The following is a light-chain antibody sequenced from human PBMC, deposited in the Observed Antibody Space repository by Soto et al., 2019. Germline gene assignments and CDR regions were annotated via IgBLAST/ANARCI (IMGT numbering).Light chain of an antibody. Sequence: IALTQSPCTLSFSHGERATLSCRASQSVSSYLAWYQQKPGQAPRLLISDASNRATGIPARFSGSGSGTDFTLTISSLEPEDFAVYYCQHRSSWPAFGQGTRLENK. CDR3: QHRSSWPA. V-gene: IGKV3-11*01. J-gene: IGKJ5*01. CDR2: DAS. CDR1: QSVSSY.